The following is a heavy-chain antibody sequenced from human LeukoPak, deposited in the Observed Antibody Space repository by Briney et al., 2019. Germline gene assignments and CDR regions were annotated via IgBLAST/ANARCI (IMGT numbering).Heavy chain of an antibody. CDR3: ARDFTYYYDSSGLDP. CDR2: IYSGGSA. J-gene: IGHJ5*02. V-gene: IGHV3-66*02. D-gene: IGHD3-22*01. CDR1: GFTVSSNY. Sequence: GSLRLSCAASGFTVSSNYMSWVRQAPGKGLEWVSVIYSGGSAYYADSVKGRFTISRDNSKNTLYLQMNSLRAEDTAVYYCARDFTYYYDSSGLDPWGQGTLVTVSS.